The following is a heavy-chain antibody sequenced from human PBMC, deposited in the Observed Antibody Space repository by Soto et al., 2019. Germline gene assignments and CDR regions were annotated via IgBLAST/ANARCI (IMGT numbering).Heavy chain of an antibody. CDR1: GFTFTRYS. J-gene: IGHJ4*02. V-gene: IGHV3-21*06. CDR3: ARESEDLTSNLDY. Sequence: LRLSCAASGFTFTRYSMNWVRQAPGKGLEWVSSISSTTNYIYYGDSMKGRFTISRDNAKNSLYLEMNSLRAEDTAVYYCARESEDLTSNLDYWGQGTLVTVSS. CDR2: ISSTTNYI.